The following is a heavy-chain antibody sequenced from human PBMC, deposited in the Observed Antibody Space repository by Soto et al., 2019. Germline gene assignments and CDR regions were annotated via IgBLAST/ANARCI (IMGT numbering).Heavy chain of an antibody. CDR1: GFSFSDHY. D-gene: IGHD2-15*01. Sequence: EVQLVESGGDLVQPGGSLTLSCAASGFSFSDHYMEWVRQAPGKGLEWVGRTRHKVENYNTEYAASVKGRFTISRDASKNSLYRQMNSLKTEDTAVYFCVNYIAGTPNWGQGTLVTVSS. CDR2: TRHKVENYNT. J-gene: IGHJ4*02. V-gene: IGHV3-72*01. CDR3: VNYIAGTPN.